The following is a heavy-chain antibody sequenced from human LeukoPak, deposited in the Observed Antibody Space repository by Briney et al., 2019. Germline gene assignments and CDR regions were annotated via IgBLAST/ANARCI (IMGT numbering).Heavy chain of an antibody. V-gene: IGHV3-48*03. CDR1: GFTFSSYE. J-gene: IGHJ3*02. CDR2: ISSSGSTI. CDR3: ARGLADAFDI. Sequence: AGGSLRLSCAASGFTFSSYEMNWVRQAPGKGLEWVSYISSSGSTIYYADSVKGRFTISRDNAKNSLYLQMNSLRAEDTAVYYCARGLADAFDIWGQGTMVTVSS. D-gene: IGHD3/OR15-3a*01.